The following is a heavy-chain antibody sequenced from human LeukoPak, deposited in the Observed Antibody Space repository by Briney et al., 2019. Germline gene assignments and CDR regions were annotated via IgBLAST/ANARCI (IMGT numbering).Heavy chain of an antibody. D-gene: IGHD3-22*01. Sequence: GGARLLSLAASGFTFSYYYMSWIRQAPGKGVGGGSYISSSGSTIYYADSVKGRFTISRDNAKNSLYLQMNSLRAEDTAVYYCGRADYDSSGPFDYWGQGTLVTVSS. J-gene: IGHJ4*02. CDR3: GRADYDSSGPFDY. CDR1: GFTFSYYY. V-gene: IGHV3-11*01. CDR2: ISSSGSTI.